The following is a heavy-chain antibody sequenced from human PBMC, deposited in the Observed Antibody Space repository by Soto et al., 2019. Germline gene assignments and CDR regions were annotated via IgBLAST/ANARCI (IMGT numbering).Heavy chain of an antibody. Sequence: SETLSLTCTVSGGSMDSYFWTWLRQPPGKRLEWIGRVHYSGSTSYNPSLNSRVTISVDTSKNQFYLSLTSVTAADTAVYYCTRQNDYEGVWGQGTTVTVSS. CDR1: GGSMDSYF. CDR3: TRQNDYEGV. V-gene: IGHV4-59*08. D-gene: IGHD4-17*01. J-gene: IGHJ6*01. CDR2: VHYSGST.